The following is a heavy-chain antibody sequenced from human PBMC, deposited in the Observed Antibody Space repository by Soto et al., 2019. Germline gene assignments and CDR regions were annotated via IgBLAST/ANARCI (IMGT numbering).Heavy chain of an antibody. CDR1: GFTFSNAW. Sequence: GGSLRLSCAASGFTFSNAWMNWVRQAPGKGLEWVGRIKSKTDGGTTDYAAPVKGRFTISRDDSKNTLYLQMNSLKTEDTAVYYCTTNSVESMVRGKFDYWGQGTLVTVSS. D-gene: IGHD3-10*01. J-gene: IGHJ4*02. CDR2: IKSKTDGGTT. CDR3: TTNSVESMVRGKFDY. V-gene: IGHV3-15*07.